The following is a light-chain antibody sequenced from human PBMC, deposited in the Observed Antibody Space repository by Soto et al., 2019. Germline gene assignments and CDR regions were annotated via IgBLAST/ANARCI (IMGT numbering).Light chain of an antibody. CDR1: SSNIGANYD. V-gene: IGLV1-40*01. J-gene: IGLJ2*01. CDR3: QSHDSKLDSVV. Sequence: QSVLTQPTSVSGAPGQTVTISCTGSSSNIGANYDVNWYQHLPGTAPKVLIYGNTNRPSGVPDRFSASKSGTSASLAITGLQDEDEADYYCQSHDSKLDSVVFGGGTKVTVL. CDR2: GNT.